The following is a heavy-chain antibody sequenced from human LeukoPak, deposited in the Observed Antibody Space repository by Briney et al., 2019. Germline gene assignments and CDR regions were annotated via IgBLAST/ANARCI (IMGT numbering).Heavy chain of an antibody. CDR2: IKQDGSDK. CDR3: ATYKHQLRTVYFDY. V-gene: IGHV3-7*01. CDR1: GFTFSSYS. Sequence: PGGSLRLSCAASGFTFSSYSMSWVRQAPGKGLEWVANIKQDGSDKNYVDSVKGRFTISKDNAKNLLSLEMNGLRAEDTAVYYCATYKHQLRTVYFDYWGQGTLVTVSS. D-gene: IGHD1-1*01. J-gene: IGHJ4*02.